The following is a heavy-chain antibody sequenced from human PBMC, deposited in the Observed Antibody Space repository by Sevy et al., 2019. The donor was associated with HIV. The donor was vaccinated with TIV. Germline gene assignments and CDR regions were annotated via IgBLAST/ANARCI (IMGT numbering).Heavy chain of an antibody. V-gene: IGHV7-4-1*02. Sequence: ASVKVSCKASGYTFSNNVINWVRQAPGHGLEWMGWINTKIGIPTYAQAITGRFVFSLDTSVSTAYLQISSLRAEDSAIYYCTDSQLAGDDAFDIWGQGTQVTVSS. CDR1: GYTFSNNV. D-gene: IGHD3-16*01. CDR2: INTKIGIP. J-gene: IGHJ3*02. CDR3: TDSQLAGDDAFDI.